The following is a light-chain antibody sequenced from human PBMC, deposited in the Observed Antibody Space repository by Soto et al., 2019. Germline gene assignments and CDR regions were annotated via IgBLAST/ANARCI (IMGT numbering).Light chain of an antibody. J-gene: IGKJ1*01. Sequence: DIQMTQSPSTLSASVGDRVTITCRASQNVDNWVDWYQQKPGKAPKFLIYDASNLESGVPSRFSGHGSGTECTLTISSLQPDDFATYYCQRYYSNSRTFGQGTRV. CDR1: QNVDNW. CDR3: QRYYSNSRT. CDR2: DAS. V-gene: IGKV1-5*01.